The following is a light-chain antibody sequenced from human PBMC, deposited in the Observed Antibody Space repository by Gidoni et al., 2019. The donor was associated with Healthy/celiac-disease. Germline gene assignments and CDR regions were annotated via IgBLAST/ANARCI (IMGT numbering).Light chain of an antibody. J-gene: IGKJ1*01. Sequence: DIQLPQSPSFLSASVGDRVTITCRASQGISSYLAWYQQKPGKAPKLLIYAASTLQRGVPSRFSGSGAGTEVTLTISSLQPEDFATYYCQQLNSYLWTFGQGTKVEIK. V-gene: IGKV1-9*01. CDR3: QQLNSYLWT. CDR1: QGISSY. CDR2: AAS.